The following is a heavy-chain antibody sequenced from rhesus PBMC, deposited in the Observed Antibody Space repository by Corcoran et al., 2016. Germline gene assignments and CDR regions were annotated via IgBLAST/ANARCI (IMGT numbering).Heavy chain of an antibody. CDR3: ATGKSYSNYVFDY. V-gene: IGHV1-111*02. J-gene: IGHJ4*01. CDR1: GYTLTDSY. Sequence: EVPLVPSGAEVKKPGASVKISCKASGYTLTDSYLHWVGQAPGKGLEGMGRVEPEEGEAIHAQKFQDRVTITPDTSTDTAYMELSSLRSEDTAVYYCATGKSYSNYVFDYWGQGVLVTVSS. D-gene: IGHD4-23*01. CDR2: VEPEEGEA.